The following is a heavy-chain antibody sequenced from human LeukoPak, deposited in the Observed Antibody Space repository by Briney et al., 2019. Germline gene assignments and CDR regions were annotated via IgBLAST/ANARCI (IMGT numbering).Heavy chain of an antibody. Sequence: SGGSLRLSCAATGFIISDYWMSWVRQAPGKGLEWVANIKGDGSEIYYVDSVKGRFTISRDNAKNSQYLQMSSLSAEDTAVYYCARLNRQWLAYDYWGQGALVTVSS. J-gene: IGHJ4*02. V-gene: IGHV3-7*01. CDR2: IKGDGSEI. CDR1: GFIISDYW. CDR3: ARLNRQWLAYDY. D-gene: IGHD6-19*01.